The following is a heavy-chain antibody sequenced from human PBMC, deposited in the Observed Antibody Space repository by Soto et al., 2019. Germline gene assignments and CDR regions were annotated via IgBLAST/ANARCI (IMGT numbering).Heavy chain of an antibody. CDR1: GYTFSTYG. V-gene: IGHV1-18*01. J-gene: IGHJ3*01. D-gene: IGHD2-2*02. CDR2: INPFKGDT. CDR3: ARVKVPAAILGAFDV. Sequence: QLVQSGAEMKKPGASVKVSCKASGYTFSTYGITWVRQAPGQGLDWMGWINPFKGDTNSAARFQDRVTMTTDTSARKAYMEVRSLRSDDTAYYYCARVKVPAAILGAFDVWGEVTLVTVSS.